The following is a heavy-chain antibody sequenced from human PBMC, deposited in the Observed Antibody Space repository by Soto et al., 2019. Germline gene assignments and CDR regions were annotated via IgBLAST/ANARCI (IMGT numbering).Heavy chain of an antibody. CDR3: ARARGNDWYSDY. J-gene: IGHJ4*02. Sequence: GGSLRLSCTASGFTFSEYTMSWVRQAPGKGLEWVSSITHSGTYVYYADSVKGRFTISRDSASNSLFLQMTSLRAEDTAVYHCARARGNDWYSDYWGQGTLVTVSS. D-gene: IGHD5-12*01. CDR2: ITHSGTYV. V-gene: IGHV3-21*01. CDR1: GFTFSEYT.